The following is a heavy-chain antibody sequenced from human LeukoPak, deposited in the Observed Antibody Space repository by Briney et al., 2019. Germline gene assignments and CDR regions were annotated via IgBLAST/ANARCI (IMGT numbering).Heavy chain of an antibody. D-gene: IGHD4-17*01. CDR3: ARDRGVRDYGDYETYYYYYYGMDV. Sequence: SQTLSLTCTVSGGSISSGDYYWSWIRQPPGKGLEWIGYIYYSGSTYYNPSLKSRVTISVDTSKNQFSLKLSSVTAADTAVYYCARDRGVRDYGDYETYYYYYYGMDVWGQGTTVTVSS. CDR2: IYYSGST. CDR1: GGSISSGDYY. V-gene: IGHV4-30-4*01. J-gene: IGHJ6*02.